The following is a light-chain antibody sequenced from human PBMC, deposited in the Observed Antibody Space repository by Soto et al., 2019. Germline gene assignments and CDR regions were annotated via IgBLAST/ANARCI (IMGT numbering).Light chain of an antibody. CDR2: EVS. Sequence: QSVLTQPPSASGSPGQSVTISCTGTSSDVGAYKYVSWYLQYPGKAPKLMIYEVSKRPSGVPDRFSGSKSGNTASLTVSGLQAEDEADYYCTSYVGSDIWVFGGGTKVTVL. CDR3: TSYVGSDIWV. CDR1: SSDVGAYKY. J-gene: IGLJ3*02. V-gene: IGLV2-8*01.